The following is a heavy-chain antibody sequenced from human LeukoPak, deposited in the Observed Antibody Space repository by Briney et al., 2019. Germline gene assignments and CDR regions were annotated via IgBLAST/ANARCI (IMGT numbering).Heavy chain of an antibody. J-gene: IGHJ4*02. CDR1: GLTFSSSW. D-gene: IGHD5-18*01. Sequence: GPLRLSCAVSGLTFSSSWMDWVRQAPGKGLEWIGEIYHSGSTNYSPSLKSRVTISVDKSKNQFSLKLSSVTAADTAVYYCARGSYGYDYWGQGTLVTVSS. V-gene: IGHV4-4*02. CDR2: IYHSGST. CDR3: ARGSYGYDY.